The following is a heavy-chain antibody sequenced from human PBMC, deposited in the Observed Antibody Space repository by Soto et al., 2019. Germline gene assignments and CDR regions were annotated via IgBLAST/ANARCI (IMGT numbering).Heavy chain of an antibody. CDR2: ISWNSGSL. CDR3: AKGVGGYYYGMDV. V-gene: IGHV3-9*01. CDR1: GFTFDDYA. J-gene: IGHJ6*02. Sequence: HPGGSLRLSCAASGFTFDDYAMHWVRQAPGKGLEWVSGISWNSGSLGYADSVKGRFTISRDNAKNSLYLQMSSLGAEDTALYYCAKGVGGYYYGMDVWGQGTTVTVSS.